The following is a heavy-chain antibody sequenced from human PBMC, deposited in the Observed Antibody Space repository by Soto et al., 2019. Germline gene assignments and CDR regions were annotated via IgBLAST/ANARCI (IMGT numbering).Heavy chain of an antibody. J-gene: IGHJ3*02. V-gene: IGHV4-59*01. CDR3: ARSYYDSSGYLDAFDI. CDR2: IHHSGST. Sequence: SETLSLTCTVSGGSIGSFYWSWIRQPPGQGLEWIAYIHHSGSTNYSPSLKSRVTISGDTSKSQFSLRLTSVTAADTAVYYCARSYYDSSGYLDAFDIWGQGTMVTVSS. CDR1: GGSIGSFY. D-gene: IGHD3-22*01.